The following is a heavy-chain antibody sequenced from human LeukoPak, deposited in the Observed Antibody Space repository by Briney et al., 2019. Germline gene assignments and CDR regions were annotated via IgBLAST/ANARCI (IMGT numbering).Heavy chain of an antibody. D-gene: IGHD2-21*01. Sequence: SETLSLTCTLSGGSTSTYYWTWIRQPPGKGLEWIGYIYYSGSTNYNPSLKSRVTLSVATSKNQFSLKLTSLTAADTAVYYCAKGGKEFPLGLRFDSWGQGTLVSVSS. J-gene: IGHJ4*02. CDR3: AKGGKEFPLGLRFDS. CDR2: IYYSGST. V-gene: IGHV4-59*01. CDR1: GGSTSTYY.